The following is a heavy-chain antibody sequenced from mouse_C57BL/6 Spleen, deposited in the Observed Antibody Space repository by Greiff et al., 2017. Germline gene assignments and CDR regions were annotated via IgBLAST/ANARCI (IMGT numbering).Heavy chain of an antibody. V-gene: IGHV1-42*01. CDR1: GYSFTGYY. Sequence: VQLQQSGPELVKPGASVKISCKASGYSFTGYYMNWVKQSPEKSLEWIGEINPSTGGTTYNQKFKAKATLTVDKSSSTAYMQLKSLTSEDSAVYYCARYYGSRYWYFDVWGTGTTVTVSS. D-gene: IGHD1-1*01. CDR2: INPSTGGT. J-gene: IGHJ1*03. CDR3: ARYYGSRYWYFDV.